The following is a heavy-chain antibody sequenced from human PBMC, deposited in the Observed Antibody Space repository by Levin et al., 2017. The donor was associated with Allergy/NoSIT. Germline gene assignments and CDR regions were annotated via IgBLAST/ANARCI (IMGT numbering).Heavy chain of an antibody. J-gene: IGHJ3*02. D-gene: IGHD6-19*01. CDR3: AKDVYGSGWYHLGDDAFEM. CDR1: GFTFSSYG. V-gene: IGHV3-30*18. CDR2: TSSDGSKK. Sequence: GGSLRLSCAASGFTFSSYGMHWVRQAPGKGLEWVAVTSSDGSKKFYADSVKGRFTISRDNSKNTLDLQMNSLRAEDTAVYYCAKDVYGSGWYHLGDDAFEMWGQGTKVSVSS.